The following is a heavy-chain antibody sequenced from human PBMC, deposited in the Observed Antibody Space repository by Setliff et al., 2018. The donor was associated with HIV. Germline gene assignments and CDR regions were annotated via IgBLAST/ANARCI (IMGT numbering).Heavy chain of an antibody. CDR2: ISAYNGNT. J-gene: IGHJ3*02. CDR3: ARDKTIVIEVTPSAWALDI. CDR1: GYTFTSYG. Sequence: ASVKVSCKASGYTFTSYGISWVRQAPGQGLEWMGWISAYNGNTNYAQKLQGRVTMTTDTSTSTAYMELRSLRSDDTAVYYCARDKTIVIEVTPSAWALDIWGPGTLVTVSS. D-gene: IGHD3-16*02. V-gene: IGHV1-18*01.